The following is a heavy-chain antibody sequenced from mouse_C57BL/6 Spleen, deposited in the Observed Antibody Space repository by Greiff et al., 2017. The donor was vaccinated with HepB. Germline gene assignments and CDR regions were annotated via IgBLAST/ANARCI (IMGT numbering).Heavy chain of an antibody. CDR1: GYTFTSYW. J-gene: IGHJ2*01. D-gene: IGHD1-3*01. V-gene: IGHV1-50*01. CDR2: IDPSDSYT. CDR3: ARVLTWAYCFHY. Sequence: QVQLQQPGAELVKPGASVKLSCKASGYTFTSYWMQWVKQRPGQGLEWIGEIDPSDSYTNYNQKFKGKATVTVDTSSSTAYMQLSSLTSEVSAVYYCARVLTWAYCFHYWGQGTLLTVSS.